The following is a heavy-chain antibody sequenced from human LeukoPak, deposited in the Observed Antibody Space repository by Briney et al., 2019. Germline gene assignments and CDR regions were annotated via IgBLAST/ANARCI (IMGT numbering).Heavy chain of an antibody. D-gene: IGHD6-19*01. CDR3: ARILDSAWGELGY. Sequence: GGSLRLSCAASGFTFSSYWMTWVRQAPGKGLEWVANIKQDGDEKYYVDSVKGRFTISRDNAKNSLYLQMNSLRVEDTAVYYCARILDSAWGELGYWGQGTLVTVSS. CDR1: GFTFSSYW. CDR2: IKQDGDEK. V-gene: IGHV3-7*01. J-gene: IGHJ4*02.